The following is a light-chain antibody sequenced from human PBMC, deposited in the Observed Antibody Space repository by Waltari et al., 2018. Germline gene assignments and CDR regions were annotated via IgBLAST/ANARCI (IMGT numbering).Light chain of an antibody. CDR2: DAS. J-gene: IGKJ5*01. Sequence: AIQLTQSPSSLSASVGDRVTITCRASQGINSALAWYQQKPGKAPNLLIYDASSLESGVPSRFSGSGYGTDFTLTISSLQPEDFATYYCQQFKSFLITLGQGTRLEIK. CDR3: QQFKSFLIT. V-gene: IGKV1-13*02. CDR1: QGINSA.